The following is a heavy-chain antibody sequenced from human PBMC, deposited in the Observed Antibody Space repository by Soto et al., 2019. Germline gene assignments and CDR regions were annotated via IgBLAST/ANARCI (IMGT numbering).Heavy chain of an antibody. Sequence: SETLSLTCSVSGGSISTVGYYWPRIHQPPGQALVYIGYIYQSTTTYYNPSFESRVAIFLDTAKSQFSLTVTSVTAADTAVYFCARGRYCLTGRCFPNWFDSWGQGTLVTVS. CDR2: IYQSTTT. D-gene: IGHD2-15*01. CDR1: GGSISTVGYY. J-gene: IGHJ5*01. CDR3: ARGRYCLTGRCFPNWFDS. V-gene: IGHV4-30-4*01.